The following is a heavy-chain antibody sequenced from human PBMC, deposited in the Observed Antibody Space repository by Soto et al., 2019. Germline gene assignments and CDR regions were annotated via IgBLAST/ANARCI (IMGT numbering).Heavy chain of an antibody. V-gene: IGHV1-18*01. J-gene: IGHJ3*02. CDR3: ARDGGLGYCSSTSCYVNAAFDI. CDR2: IDAYNGNT. D-gene: IGHD2-2*01. CDR1: GYTFTSYG. Sequence: ASVKVSCKASGYTFTSYGISWVRQAPGQGLEWMGWIDAYNGNTKYAQKFQGRVTITRDTSTSTAYMELSSLRSEDTAVYYYARDGGLGYCSSTSCYVNAAFDIWGQGTMVTVSS.